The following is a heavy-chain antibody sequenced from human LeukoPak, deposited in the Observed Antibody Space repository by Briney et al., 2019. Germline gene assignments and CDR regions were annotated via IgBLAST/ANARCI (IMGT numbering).Heavy chain of an antibody. CDR2: IYTSGST. D-gene: IGHD6-19*01. CDR1: GGSINSYY. CDR3: ARLSRDKQGKGSSGWLYYFDY. V-gene: IGHV4-4*07. J-gene: IGHJ4*02. Sequence: KSSETLSLTCTVSGGSINSYYWSWIRQPAGKGLEWIGRIYTSGSTNYNPSLKSRVTISVDTSKNLFSLKLSSVTAADTAVYYCARLSRDKQGKGSSGWLYYFDYWGQGTLVTVSS.